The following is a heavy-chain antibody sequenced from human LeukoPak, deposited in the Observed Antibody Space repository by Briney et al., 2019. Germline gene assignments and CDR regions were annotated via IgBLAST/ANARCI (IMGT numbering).Heavy chain of an antibody. V-gene: IGHV1-2*02. CDR3: ATLDIVVVPAAPDYDY. J-gene: IGHJ4*02. CDR2: INPNSGGT. D-gene: IGHD2-2*01. Sequence: GASVKVSCKASGYTFTGYYMHWVRQAPGQGLEWMGWINPNSGGTNYAQKFQGRVTMTRDMSISTAYMELSRLRSDDTAVYYCATLDIVVVPAAPDYDYWGQGTLVTVSS. CDR1: GYTFTGYY.